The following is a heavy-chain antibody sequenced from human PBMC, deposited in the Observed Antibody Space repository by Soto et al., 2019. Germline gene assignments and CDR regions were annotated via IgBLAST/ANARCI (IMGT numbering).Heavy chain of an antibody. V-gene: IGHV3-13*01. J-gene: IGHJ4*02. CDR3: TRTLYRPGSH. D-gene: IGHD3-10*01. Sequence: EVQLVESGGGLVQPGGSLRLSCAASGFTISTYDMHWVRQVTGKGLEWVSGIAAAGDIFYFGSVKGRFTISRENAKNSLYLQMNSLRAEDTAVYYCTRTLYRPGSHCGQGTLVTVSS. CDR2: IAAAGDI. CDR1: GFTISTYD.